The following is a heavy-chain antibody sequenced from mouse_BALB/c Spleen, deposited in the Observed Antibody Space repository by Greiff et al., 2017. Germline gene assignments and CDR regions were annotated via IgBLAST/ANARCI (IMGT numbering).Heavy chain of an antibody. CDR2: INSNGGST. D-gene: IGHD2-2*01. V-gene: IGHV5-6-2*01. CDR1: GFTFSSYY. CDR3: ARHGLYYGYDWFAY. J-gene: IGHJ3*01. Sequence: DVKLQESGGGLVKLGGSLKLSCAASGFTFSSYYMSWVRQTPEKRLELVAAINSNGGSTYYPDTVKGRFTISRDNAKNTLYLQMSSLKSEDTALYYCARHGLYYGYDWFAYWGQGTLVTVSA.